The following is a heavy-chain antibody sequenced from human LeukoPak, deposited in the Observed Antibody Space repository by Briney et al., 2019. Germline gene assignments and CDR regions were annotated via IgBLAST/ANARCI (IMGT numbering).Heavy chain of an antibody. J-gene: IGHJ5*02. V-gene: IGHV4-59*08. CDR3: ARHSSGWYGGPNWFDP. CDR1: GNSISSYY. Sequence: PSETLSLTCTVSGNSISSYYWSWIRQPAGKGLEWIGYIYYSGSTNYNPSLKSRVTISVDTSKNQFSLKLSSVTAADTAVYYCARHSSGWYGGPNWFDPWGQGTLVTVSS. CDR2: IYYSGST. D-gene: IGHD6-19*01.